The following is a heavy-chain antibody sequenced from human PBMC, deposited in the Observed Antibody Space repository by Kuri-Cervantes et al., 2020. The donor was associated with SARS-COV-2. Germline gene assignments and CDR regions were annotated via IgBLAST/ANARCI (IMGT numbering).Heavy chain of an antibody. Sequence: GESLKISCAASGFTFSNYGMHWVRQAPGKGLEWMGGFDPEDGETIYAQKFQGRVTMTEDTSTDTAYMELSSLRSEDTAVYYCATRFLEPYYYYMDVWGKGTTVTVSS. CDR3: ATRFLEPYYYYMDV. J-gene: IGHJ6*03. D-gene: IGHD3-3*01. CDR2: FDPEDGET. CDR1: GFTFSNYG. V-gene: IGHV1-24*01.